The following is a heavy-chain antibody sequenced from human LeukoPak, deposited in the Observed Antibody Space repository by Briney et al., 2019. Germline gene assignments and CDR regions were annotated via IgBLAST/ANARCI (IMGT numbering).Heavy chain of an antibody. CDR1: GFTFSSDA. J-gene: IGHJ4*02. CDR2: ISGSGGST. Sequence: GRSLRLSCAASGFTFSSDAMSWVRQAPGKGLEWVSAISGSGGSTYYADSVKGRFTISRDNSKNTLYLQMNSLRAEDTAVYYCAKVLYGDYDLDYWGQGTLVTVSS. V-gene: IGHV3-23*01. CDR3: AKVLYGDYDLDY. D-gene: IGHD4-17*01.